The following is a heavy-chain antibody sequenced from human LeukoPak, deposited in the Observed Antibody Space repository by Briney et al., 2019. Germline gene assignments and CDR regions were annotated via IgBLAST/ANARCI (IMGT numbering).Heavy chain of an antibody. D-gene: IGHD5-24*01. J-gene: IGHJ6*02. Sequence: SVKVSCKASGYTFTGYYMHWVRQAPGQGLEWMGWINPNSGGTNYAQKFQGRVTMTRDTSISTAYMELSRLRSDDTAVYYCARERDLYYYYGMDVWGQGTTVTVSS. CDR3: ARERDLYYYYGMDV. V-gene: IGHV1-2*02. CDR2: INPNSGGT. CDR1: GYTFTGYY.